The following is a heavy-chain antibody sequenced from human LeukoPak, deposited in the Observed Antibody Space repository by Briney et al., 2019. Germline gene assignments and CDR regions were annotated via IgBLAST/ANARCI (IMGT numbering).Heavy chain of an antibody. CDR2: INPNSGGT. CDR3: ARDIGVPAANTFDY. V-gene: IGHV1-2*02. J-gene: IGHJ4*02. CDR1: GYTFTGYY. Sequence: ASVKVSCKASGYTFTGYYMHWVRQAPGQGLEWMGWINPNSGGTNYAQKFQGRVTMTRDTSISTAYMELSRLRSDDTAVYYCARDIGVPAANTFDYWGQGTLVTVSS. D-gene: IGHD2-2*01.